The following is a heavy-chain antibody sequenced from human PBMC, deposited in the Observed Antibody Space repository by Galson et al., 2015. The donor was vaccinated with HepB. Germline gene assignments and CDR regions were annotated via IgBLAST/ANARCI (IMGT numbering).Heavy chain of an antibody. CDR2: IKQDGSEK. V-gene: IGHV3-7*01. J-gene: IGHJ4*02. CDR3: ARRRSGYYRYFDY. D-gene: IGHD3-3*01. CDR1: GFTFSSYW. Sequence: SLRLSCAASGFTFSSYWMSWVRQAPGKGLEWVANIKQDGSEKYYVDSVKGRFTISRDNAKNSLYLQMNSLRAEDTAVYYCARRRSGYYRYFDYWGQGTLVTVSS.